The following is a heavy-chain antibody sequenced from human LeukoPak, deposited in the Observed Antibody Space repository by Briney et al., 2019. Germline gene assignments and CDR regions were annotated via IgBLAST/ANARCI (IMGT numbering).Heavy chain of an antibody. J-gene: IGHJ4*02. Sequence: SETLSLTCTVTGGSISGYHWSWIRQPPGKGLEWIGYIYDYTGSTTYHPSLKSRVTISVDTSKSQFSLKLSSVTAADTAVYYCARVREKYQQLSPFDYWGQGTLVTVSS. CDR3: ARVREKYQQLSPFDY. V-gene: IGHV4-59*01. D-gene: IGHD2-2*01. CDR2: IYDYTGST. CDR1: GGSISGYH.